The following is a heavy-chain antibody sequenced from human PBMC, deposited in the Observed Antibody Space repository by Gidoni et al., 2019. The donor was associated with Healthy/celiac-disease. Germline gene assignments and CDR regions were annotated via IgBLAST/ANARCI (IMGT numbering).Heavy chain of an antibody. Sequence: EVQLVESGGGLVQPGGSLRLSCAASGFTFSSYAMNWVRQAPGKGLEWVSYISSSGSTIYYADSVKGRFTISRDNAKNSLYLQMNSLRAEDTAVYYCARVVYSSGWYYFDYWGQGTLVTVSS. D-gene: IGHD6-19*01. CDR3: ARVVYSSGWYYFDY. CDR1: GFTFSSYA. CDR2: ISSSGSTI. V-gene: IGHV3-48*03. J-gene: IGHJ4*02.